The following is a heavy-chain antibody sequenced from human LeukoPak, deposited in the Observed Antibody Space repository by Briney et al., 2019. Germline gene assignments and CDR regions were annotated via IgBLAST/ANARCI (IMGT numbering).Heavy chain of an antibody. D-gene: IGHD3-10*01. Sequence: GGSLRLSCAVSGFSFSSYWMSWVRQAPGKGLEWVANIEQDGSEKYYVDSVKGRFTISRDNAKNSLYLQMNSLRVEDTAVYYCAREALLWFGEPFDYWGQGILVTVSS. V-gene: IGHV3-7*01. CDR1: GFSFSSYW. CDR3: AREALLWFGEPFDY. J-gene: IGHJ4*02. CDR2: IEQDGSEK.